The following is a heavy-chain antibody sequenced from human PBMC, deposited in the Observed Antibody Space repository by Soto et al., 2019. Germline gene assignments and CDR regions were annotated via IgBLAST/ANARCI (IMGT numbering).Heavy chain of an antibody. J-gene: IGHJ6*02. CDR1: GFTFSSYG. V-gene: IGHV3-33*01. CDR2: IGYDGSHK. D-gene: IGHD6-13*01. Sequence: VQLVESGGGVVQPGRSLRLSCASSGFTFSSYGMHWVRHAPGKGLEWVAVIGYDGSHKYYADSVKGRVTISSDTSKNTLYLQMNSLRAEATAVYYCARGVAAAGVYYYYGMDVWGQGTTVIVSS. CDR3: ARGVAAAGVYYYYGMDV.